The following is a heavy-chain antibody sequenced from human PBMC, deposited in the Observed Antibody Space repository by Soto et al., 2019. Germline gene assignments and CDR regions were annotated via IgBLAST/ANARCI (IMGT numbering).Heavy chain of an antibody. J-gene: IGHJ3*02. CDR3: AKSLYAFGELLVDAFDI. V-gene: IGHV3-9*01. CDR2: ISWNSGSI. CDR1: GFTFDDYA. D-gene: IGHD3-10*01. Sequence: PGGSLRLSCAASGFTFDDYAMHWVRQAPGKGLEWVSGISWNSGSIGYADSVKGRFTISRDNAKNSLYLQMNSLRAEDTALYYCAKSLYAFGELLVDAFDIWGQGTMVTVSS.